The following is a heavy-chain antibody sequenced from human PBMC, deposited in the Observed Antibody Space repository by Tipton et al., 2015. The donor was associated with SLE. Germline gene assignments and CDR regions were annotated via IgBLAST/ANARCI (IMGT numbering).Heavy chain of an antibody. Sequence: SLRLSCAASGFTFSSYAMHWVRQAPGKGLEWVAVISYDGSNKYYADSVKGRFTISRDNSKNTLYLQMNSLRAEDTAVYYCAKDLHSSPYYFDYWGQGTLVTVSS. V-gene: IGHV3-30-3*01. CDR2: ISYDGSNK. D-gene: IGHD6-6*01. CDR3: AKDLHSSPYYFDY. CDR1: GFTFSSYA. J-gene: IGHJ4*02.